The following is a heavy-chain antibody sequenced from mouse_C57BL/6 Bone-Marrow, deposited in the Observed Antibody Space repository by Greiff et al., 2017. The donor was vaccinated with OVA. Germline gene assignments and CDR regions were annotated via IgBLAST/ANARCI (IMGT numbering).Heavy chain of an antibody. CDR3: ARERGNLHRGMDY. CDR1: GYTFTSYW. V-gene: IGHV1-69*01. Sequence: QVQLQQPGAELVMPGASVKLSCKASGYTFTSYWMHWVKQRPGQGLEWIGEIDPSDSYTNYNQKFKGKSTLTVDKSSSTAYMQLSSLTSEDSAVYYGARERGNLHRGMDYWGQGTSVTVSS. CDR2: IDPSDSYT. J-gene: IGHJ4*01. D-gene: IGHD2-14*01.